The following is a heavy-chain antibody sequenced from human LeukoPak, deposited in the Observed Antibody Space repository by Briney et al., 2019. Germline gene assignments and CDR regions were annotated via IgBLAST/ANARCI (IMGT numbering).Heavy chain of an antibody. CDR3: ASRTWIGAGYYAFDI. CDR2: GGSAGGT. Sequence: HSGGSLRLSCAASGFTFTNHAVSWVRQAPGKGLEWVSAGGSAGGTYHADSVKGRFTISRDNSENTLSLQMNRLRVEDTAVYYCASRTWIGAGYYAFDIWGQGTMVTVSS. D-gene: IGHD2-21*01. J-gene: IGHJ3*02. V-gene: IGHV3-23*01. CDR1: GFTFTNHA.